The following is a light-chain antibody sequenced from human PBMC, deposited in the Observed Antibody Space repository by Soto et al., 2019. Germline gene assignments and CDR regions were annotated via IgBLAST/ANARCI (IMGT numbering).Light chain of an antibody. Sequence: QSSLTQPSSASGSPGQSVTVSCTGTSSDVGGYNYVSWYQQHPGKAPKLMIYDVNKRPSGVPDRFSGSKSGNTASLTVSGLQAEDEADYYCSSYAGSNNWVFGGGTKLTVL. V-gene: IGLV2-8*01. CDR2: DVN. J-gene: IGLJ3*02. CDR3: SSYAGSNNWV. CDR1: SSDVGGYNY.